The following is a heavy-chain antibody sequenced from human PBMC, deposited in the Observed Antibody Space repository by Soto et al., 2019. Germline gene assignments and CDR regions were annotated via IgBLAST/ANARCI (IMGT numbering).Heavy chain of an antibody. V-gene: IGHV3-30-3*01. Sequence: SCKASGYTFTSYAMHWVRQAPGKGLEWVAILLHDGNNKYYADSVKGRFTISRDNSKNTLYLQMNSLRTEDTAIYYCARDDEGGSYCDLGYWGQGTLVTSPQ. CDR1: GYTFTSYA. CDR3: ARDDEGGSYCDLGY. J-gene: IGHJ4*02. CDR2: LLHDGNNK. D-gene: IGHD3-10*01.